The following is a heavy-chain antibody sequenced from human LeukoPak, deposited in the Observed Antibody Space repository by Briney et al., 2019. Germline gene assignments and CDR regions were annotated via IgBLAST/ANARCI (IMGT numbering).Heavy chain of an antibody. D-gene: IGHD3-10*02. Sequence: PGGSLRFSCAASGFTFSSHDMYWVRQTGKRLEWVAASDSTGDTYYLDSVKGRFTISRETVKNSLSLQMNSLRVGDTGVYYCARGKTGDDYVVFDYWGQGVLVTVSS. J-gene: IGHJ4*02. V-gene: IGHV3-13*01. CDR2: SDSTGDT. CDR3: ARGKTGDDYVVFDY. CDR1: GFTFSSHD.